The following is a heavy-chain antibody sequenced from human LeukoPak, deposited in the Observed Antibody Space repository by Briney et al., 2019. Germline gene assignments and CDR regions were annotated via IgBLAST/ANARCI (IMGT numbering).Heavy chain of an antibody. J-gene: IGHJ4*02. CDR1: GYSFTSYW. D-gene: IGHD3-10*01. CDR2: IYPGDSHT. CDR3: ARHNGYGSGSRKLDY. Sequence: GESLKISCKGSGYSFTSYWIAWVRQMPGKGLEWMGIIYPGDSHTRYSPSFQGQVTISADKSISTAYLQWSSLKASDTAMYYCARHNGYGSGSRKLDYWGQGTLVTVSS. V-gene: IGHV5-51*01.